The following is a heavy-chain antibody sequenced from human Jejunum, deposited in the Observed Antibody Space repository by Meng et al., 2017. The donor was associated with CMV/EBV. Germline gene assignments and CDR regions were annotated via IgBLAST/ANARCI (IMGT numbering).Heavy chain of an antibody. J-gene: IGHJ4*02. D-gene: IGHD4-23*01. CDR3: ARDGGTTVATYIDF. V-gene: IGHV3-53*05. CDR1: GFTVSDNY. CDR2: LYSGGAT. Sequence: ASGFTVSDNYMSWVRQAPGKGLEWVTSLYSGGATYYTHSVVGRFTVSRDTSKNTLYLQMNNLRTDDSAIYYCARDGGTTVATYIDFWGQGRLVTVSS.